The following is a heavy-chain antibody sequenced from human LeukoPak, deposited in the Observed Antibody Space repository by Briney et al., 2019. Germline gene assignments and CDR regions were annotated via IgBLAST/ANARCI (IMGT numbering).Heavy chain of an antibody. CDR2: IYHSGST. J-gene: IGHJ5*02. V-gene: IGHV4-4*02. CDR1: GGSISSSNW. CDR3: ARESTVTTRVGFDP. D-gene: IGHD4-17*01. Sequence: SETLSLTCAVSGGSISSSNWWSWVRQPPGKGLEWIGEIYHSGSTNYNPSLKSRVTISVDKSKNQFSLKLSSVTAADTAVYYCARESTVTTRVGFDPWGQGTLVTVSS.